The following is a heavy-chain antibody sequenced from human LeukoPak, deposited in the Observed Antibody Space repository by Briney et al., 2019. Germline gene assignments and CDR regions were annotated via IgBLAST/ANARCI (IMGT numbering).Heavy chain of an antibody. CDR3: AKDRFFYDSGSKAN. V-gene: IGHV3-9*01. Sequence: GGTLRLSCAASGFTFEDYGMHWVRQSPGKGLEWVSSISWNSGIIDYADSVKGRFTISRDNAKNSLYLQMNSLRVEDTAFYYCAKDRFFYDSGSKANWGQGTLVTVSS. D-gene: IGHD3-22*01. J-gene: IGHJ4*02. CDR2: ISWNSGII. CDR1: GFTFEDYG.